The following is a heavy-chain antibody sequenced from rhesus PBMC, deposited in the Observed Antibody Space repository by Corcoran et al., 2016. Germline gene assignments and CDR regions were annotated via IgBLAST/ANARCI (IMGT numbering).Heavy chain of an antibody. J-gene: IGHJ4*01. V-gene: IGHV4-122*02. CDR2: ITYSGST. CDR1: GGSISSGYYY. CDR3: ARYSPGDY. Sequence: QVQLQESGPGLVKPSETLSLTCAVSGGSISSGYYYWSWIRQPPGKGLEWIGYITYSGSTSYNPSLKSRVTISRDTSKSQFSLKLSSVTAADTAVYYCARYSPGDYWGQGVLVTVSS.